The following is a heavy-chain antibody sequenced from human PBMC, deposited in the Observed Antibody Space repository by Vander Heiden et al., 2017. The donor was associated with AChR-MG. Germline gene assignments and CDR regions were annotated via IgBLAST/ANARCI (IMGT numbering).Heavy chain of an antibody. J-gene: IGHJ4*02. D-gene: IGHD5-12*01. CDR1: GGSISSSSSY. CDR2: IYYSGST. V-gene: IGHV4-39*01. Sequence: QLQLQESGPGLVKPSETLSLTCTVSGGSISSSSSYWGWLRQPPGKGLEWIGSIYYSGSTYYNPSLKSRVTISVDTSKNQFSLKLSSVTAADTAVYYCARLPMATIIDYWGQGTLVTVSS. CDR3: ARLPMATIIDY.